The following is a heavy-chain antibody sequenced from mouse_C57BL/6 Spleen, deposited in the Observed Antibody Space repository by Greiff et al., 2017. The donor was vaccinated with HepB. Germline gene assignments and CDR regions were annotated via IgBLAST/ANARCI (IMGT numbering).Heavy chain of an antibody. J-gene: IGHJ2*01. CDR3: ARLDRLFDY. Sequence: EVKVVESGGDLVKPGGSLKLSCAASRFTFSSYGMSWVRQTPDKRLEWVATISSGGSYTYYPDSVKGRFTISRDNAKNTLYLQMSSLKSEDTAMYYCARLDRLFDYWGQGTTLTVSS. CDR1: RFTFSSYG. V-gene: IGHV5-6*01. CDR2: ISSGGSYT.